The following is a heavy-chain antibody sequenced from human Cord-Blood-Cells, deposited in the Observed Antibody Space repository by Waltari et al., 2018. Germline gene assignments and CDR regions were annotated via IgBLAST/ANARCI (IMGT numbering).Heavy chain of an antibody. CDR3: ARVLHSGSYDY. D-gene: IGHD1-26*01. J-gene: IGHJ4*02. CDR1: GYTFTGYY. V-gene: IGHV1-2*02. Sequence: QVQLVQSGAEVKKPGASVKVSCKASGYTFTGYYMHWVRQAPGQGLEWMGWINPNSGGTNYAQKVQGRVTKTRDPSISTAYMELSRLRSDDTAVYYCARVLHSGSYDYWGQGTLVTVSS. CDR2: INPNSGGT.